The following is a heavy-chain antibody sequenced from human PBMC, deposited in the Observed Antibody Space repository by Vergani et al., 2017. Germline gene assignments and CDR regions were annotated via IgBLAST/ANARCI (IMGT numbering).Heavy chain of an antibody. CDR2: ISAYNGKT. J-gene: IGHJ5*02. CDR3: ARVREYNWNDVLDCFDP. CDR1: GYTFTNYG. V-gene: IGHV1-18*01. Sequence: QVQLVQSGAEVKKPGASVKVSCKASGYTFTNYGISWVRQAPGQGLEWMGWISAYNGKTKIAQKLQGRVTMTTDTSTSTAYLELRSLRSDDTAVYYCARVREYNWNDVLDCFDPWGQGTLVTVSS. D-gene: IGHD1-20*01.